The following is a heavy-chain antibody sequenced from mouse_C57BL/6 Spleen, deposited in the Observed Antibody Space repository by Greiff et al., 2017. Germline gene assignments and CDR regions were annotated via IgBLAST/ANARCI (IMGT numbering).Heavy chain of an antibody. J-gene: IGHJ1*03. CDR2: SRNKANDYTT. Sequence: EVKLVESGGGLVQSGRSLRLSCATSGFTFSDFYMEWVRQAPGKGLEWIAASRNKANDYTTEYSASVKGRFIVSRDTSQSILYLQMNALRAEDTAIYYCARDLGSWYFDVWGTGTTVTVSS. CDR1: GFTFSDFY. V-gene: IGHV7-1*01. CDR3: ARDLGSWYFDV.